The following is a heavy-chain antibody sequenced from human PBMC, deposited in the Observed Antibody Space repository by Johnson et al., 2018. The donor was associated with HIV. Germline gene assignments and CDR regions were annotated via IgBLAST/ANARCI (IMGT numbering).Heavy chain of an antibody. J-gene: IGHJ3*01. CDR2: INQDGSEK. V-gene: IGHV3-7*01. D-gene: IGHD5-24*01. CDR3: AREMAWEDAFDV. CDR1: GFTFSSYW. Sequence: VQLVESGGGLVQPGGSLRLSCAASGFTFSSYWLSWVRQAPGKGLEWVANINQDGSEKYYVDSVKGRFTISRDDANNSLYLQMNSLRAEDTAVYYCAREMAWEDAFDVWGQGTMVTVSS.